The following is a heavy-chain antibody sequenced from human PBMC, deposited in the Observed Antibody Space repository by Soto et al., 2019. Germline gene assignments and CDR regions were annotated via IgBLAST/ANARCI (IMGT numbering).Heavy chain of an antibody. CDR2: IYSGGST. D-gene: IGHD2-2*01. V-gene: IGHV3-53*01. CDR3: ATTSSPRYCISTSCYYYYGMDV. Sequence: PGGSLRLSCAASGFNVCSNYMSWVRQAPGKGLEWVSVIYSGGSTYYADSVKGRFTISRDNSKNTLYLQMNSLRAEDTAVYYCATTSSPRYCISTSCYYYYGMDVWGQGTTVTLSS. CDR1: GFNVCSNY. J-gene: IGHJ6*02.